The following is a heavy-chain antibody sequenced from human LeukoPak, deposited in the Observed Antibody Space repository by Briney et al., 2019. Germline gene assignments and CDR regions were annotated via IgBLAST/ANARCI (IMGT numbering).Heavy chain of an antibody. V-gene: IGHV3-53*01. J-gene: IGHJ4*02. CDR3: ARVTWQYSNDRGVASDY. Sequence: PGGSLRLSCAASGFTINTNYMNWVRQAPGKGLEWVSVIYPRGSTFYADSVKGRFVISRDNFKNILYLQMNSLRTEDTAVYYCARVTWQYSNDRGVASDYWGLGTMVAVSS. D-gene: IGHD3-22*01. CDR1: GFTINTNY. CDR2: IYPRGST.